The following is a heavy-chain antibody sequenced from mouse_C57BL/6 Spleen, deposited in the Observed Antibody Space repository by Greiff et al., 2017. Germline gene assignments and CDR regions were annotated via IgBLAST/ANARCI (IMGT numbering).Heavy chain of an antibody. CDR1: GYTFTSYW. Sequence: QVQLQQSGAELVKPGASVKMSCKASGYTFTSYWITWVKQRPGQGLAWIGDIYPGSGSTNYNEKFKSKATLTVDTSSSTAYMQLSSLTSEDSAVYYCAREGYYGSSFLDYWGQGTTLTVSS. CDR2: IYPGSGST. V-gene: IGHV1-55*01. CDR3: AREGYYGSSFLDY. J-gene: IGHJ2*01. D-gene: IGHD1-1*01.